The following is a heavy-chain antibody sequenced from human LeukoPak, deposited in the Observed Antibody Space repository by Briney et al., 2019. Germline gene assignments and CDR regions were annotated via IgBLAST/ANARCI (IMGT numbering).Heavy chain of an antibody. CDR2: ISSSSSTI. V-gene: IGHV3-48*01. CDR1: GFTFSSYS. D-gene: IGHD2-2*01. Sequence: GGSLRLSCAASGFTFSSYSMNWVRQAPWKGLEWVSYISSSSSTIYYADSVKGRFTISRDNAKNSLYLQMNSLRAEDTAVYYCASRYCSSTSCYVWGKGTTVTVSS. CDR3: ASRYCSSTSCYV. J-gene: IGHJ6*04.